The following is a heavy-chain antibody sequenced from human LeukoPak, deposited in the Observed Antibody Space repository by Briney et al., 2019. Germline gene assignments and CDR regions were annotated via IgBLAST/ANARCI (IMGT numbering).Heavy chain of an antibody. Sequence: HPSETLSLTCTVSGGSISSSNYYWGWVRQAPGKGLEWVSLIYGGGNTYYADSVKGRFTISRDNSKNTLYLQMNSLRAEDTAVYYCARRGDGGRSFDYWGQGTLVTVSS. CDR2: IYGGGNT. D-gene: IGHD4-23*01. CDR1: GGSISSSNYY. J-gene: IGHJ4*02. V-gene: IGHV3-53*01. CDR3: ARRGDGGRSFDY.